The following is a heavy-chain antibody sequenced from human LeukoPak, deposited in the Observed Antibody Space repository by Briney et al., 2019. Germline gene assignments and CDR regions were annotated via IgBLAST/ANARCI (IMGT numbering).Heavy chain of an antibody. CDR3: ARCRYYDILTGSLYYYYYGMDG. CDR1: GYTFTSYD. V-gene: IGHV1-8*01. Sequence: ASVTVSCKASGYTFTSYDINWVRQAPGQGLEWMGWMNPNSGNTGYAQKFQGRVTITADKSTSTAYMELSSLRSEDTAVYYCARCRYYDILTGSLYYYYYGMDGWGQGTTVTVSS. J-gene: IGHJ6*02. CDR2: MNPNSGNT. D-gene: IGHD3-9*01.